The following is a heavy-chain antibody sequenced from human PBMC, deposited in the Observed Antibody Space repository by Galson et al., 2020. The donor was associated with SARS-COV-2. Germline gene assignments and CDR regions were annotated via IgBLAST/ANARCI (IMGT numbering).Heavy chain of an antibody. CDR1: GFTFSSYG. Sequence: GGSLRLSCAASGFTFSSYGMHWVRQAPGKGLEWVAVIWYDGSNKYYADSVKGRFTISRDNSKNTLYLQMNSLRAEDTAVYYCAGDTGLKRSLDYWGQGTLVTVSS. J-gene: IGHJ4*02. D-gene: IGHD3-16*01. V-gene: IGHV3-33*01. CDR2: IWYDGSNK. CDR3: AGDTGLKRSLDY.